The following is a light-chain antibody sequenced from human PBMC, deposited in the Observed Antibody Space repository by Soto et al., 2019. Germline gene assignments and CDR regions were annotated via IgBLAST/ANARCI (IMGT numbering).Light chain of an antibody. CDR3: QQYITYRWT. CDR2: DAS. Sequence: DIQMTQSPSTLSASVGDRVTITCRASQSISSWLAWYQQKPGKVPKLLIFDASNLESGVPSRFSGSGSGTEFTLTISSLQPDDFATYYCQQYITYRWTFGQGTKVDIK. CDR1: QSISSW. V-gene: IGKV1-5*01. J-gene: IGKJ1*01.